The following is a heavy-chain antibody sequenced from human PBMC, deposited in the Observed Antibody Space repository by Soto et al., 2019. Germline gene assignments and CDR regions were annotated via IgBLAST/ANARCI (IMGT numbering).Heavy chain of an antibody. Sequence: QVQLVESGGTVIQPGRSLRLSCAASGFTFSNFGMHWVRQASGTGLEWVAVISPDENIKAYTDSVKGRFSIYRDNSKTPLYLQMNSLKPEDTAVYYCATLPRSCCHHYYSGMDTWGQGTTVTVSS. CDR2: ISPDENIK. J-gene: IGHJ6*02. D-gene: IGHD6-19*01. CDR1: GFTFSNFG. CDR3: ATLPRSCCHHYYSGMDT. V-gene: IGHV3-30*03.